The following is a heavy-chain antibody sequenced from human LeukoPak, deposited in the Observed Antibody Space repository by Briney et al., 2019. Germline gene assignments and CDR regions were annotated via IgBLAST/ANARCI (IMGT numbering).Heavy chain of an antibody. CDR1: GFTFSSYA. J-gene: IGHJ5*02. Sequence: PGRSLRLSCAASGFTFSSYAMHWVRQAPGKGLEWVAVISYDGRNKYYADSVKGRFTISRDNSKNTLYLQMNSLRAEDTAVYYCAREGATARGYNWFDPWGQGTLVTVSS. V-gene: IGHV3-30*04. CDR3: AREGATARGYNWFDP. CDR2: ISYDGRNK. D-gene: IGHD5-18*01.